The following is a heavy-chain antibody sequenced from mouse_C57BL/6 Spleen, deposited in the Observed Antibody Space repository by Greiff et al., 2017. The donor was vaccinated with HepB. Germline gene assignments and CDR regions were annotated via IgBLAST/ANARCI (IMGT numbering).Heavy chain of an antibody. CDR1: GYTFTSYG. CDR3: ARTYYSNCYDY. J-gene: IGHJ2*01. Sequence: QVQLQQSGAELARPGASVKLSCKASGYTFTSYGISWVKQRTGQGLEWIGEIYPRSGNTYYNEKFKGKATLTADKSSSTAYMELRSLTSEDSAVYFCARTYYSNCYDYWGQGTTLTVSS. CDR2: IYPRSGNT. D-gene: IGHD2-5*01. V-gene: IGHV1-81*01.